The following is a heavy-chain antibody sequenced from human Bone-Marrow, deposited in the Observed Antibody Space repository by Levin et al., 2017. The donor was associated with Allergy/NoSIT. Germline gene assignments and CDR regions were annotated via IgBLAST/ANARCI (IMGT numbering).Heavy chain of an antibody. D-gene: IGHD3-16*01. CDR2: IYYSGNT. J-gene: IGHJ5*02. Sequence: PSETLSLTCAVSGGSISDNYWSWIRQPPGKGLEWIGFIYYSGNTKYNPSLESRATISADTSMNQVSLKVTSVTAADTAVYFCASVAWGIRGDTENWFDPWGRGMLVIVSS. V-gene: IGHV4-59*01. CDR3: ASVAWGIRGDTENWFDP. CDR1: GGSISDNY.